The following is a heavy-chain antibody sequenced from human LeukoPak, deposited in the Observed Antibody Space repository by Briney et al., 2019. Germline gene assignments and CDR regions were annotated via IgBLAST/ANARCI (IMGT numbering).Heavy chain of an antibody. D-gene: IGHD3-3*01. CDR2: IIPIFGTA. CDR3: ASEYYDFWSGSDWLDP. J-gene: IGHJ5*02. V-gene: IGHV1-69*05. CDR1: GGTFSSYA. Sequence: SVKVSCKASGGTFSSYAISWVRQAPGQGLEWMGRIIPIFGTANYAQKFQGRVTITTDESTSTAYMELSSLRSEDTAVYYCASEYYDFWSGSDWLDPWGQGTLVTVSS.